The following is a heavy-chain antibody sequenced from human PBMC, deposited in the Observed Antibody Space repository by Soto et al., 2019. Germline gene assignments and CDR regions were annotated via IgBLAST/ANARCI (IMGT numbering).Heavy chain of an antibody. V-gene: IGHV1-46*03. CDR3: ARVGTYYYYSSGQGKNDAFGI. J-gene: IGHJ3*02. Sequence: ASVKVSCKASGYTFTSYYMHWVRQAPGQGLEWMGIINPSGGSTSYAQKFQGRVTMTRDTSTSTVYMELSSLRSEDTAVYYCARVGTYYYYSSGQGKNDAFGIWGQGTMVTVSS. D-gene: IGHD3-22*01. CDR1: GYTFTSYY. CDR2: INPSGGST.